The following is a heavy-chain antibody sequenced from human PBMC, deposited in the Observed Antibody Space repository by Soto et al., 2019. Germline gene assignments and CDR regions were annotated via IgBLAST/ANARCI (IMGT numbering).Heavy chain of an antibody. CDR3: ARGATSFDI. D-gene: IGHD1-26*01. CDR2: IIPLVEMA. Sequence: QVQLVQSGPEVTKPGSSVKVSCTASGGTLTSYTINWVRQAPGQGLEWMGRIIPLVEMANYAQKFQGRITITANTSTSAPYMELSSMRSKDTAVYYCARGATSFDIWGCGTLITVSS. J-gene: IGHJ2*01. CDR1: GGTLTSYT. V-gene: IGHV1-69*02.